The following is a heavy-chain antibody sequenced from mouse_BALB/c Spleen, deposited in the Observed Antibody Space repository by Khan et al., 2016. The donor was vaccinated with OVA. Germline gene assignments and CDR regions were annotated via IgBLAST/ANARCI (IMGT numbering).Heavy chain of an antibody. Sequence: QVQLQQSGPELVRPGVSVKISCKGSGYTFTDFAMYWVKQSHAKSLEWIGLISTYSGNTNYNQKFKGKVTMTVDKSSSTAYMELARLTSEDSAIYYCARTAYDGYYDYWGQGTTLTVSS. CDR1: GYTFTDFA. CDR2: ISTYSGNT. CDR3: ARTAYDGYYDY. J-gene: IGHJ2*01. V-gene: IGHV1S137*01. D-gene: IGHD2-3*01.